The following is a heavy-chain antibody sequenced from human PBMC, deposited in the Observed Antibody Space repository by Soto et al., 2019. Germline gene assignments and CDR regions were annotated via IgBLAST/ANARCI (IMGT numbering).Heavy chain of an antibody. J-gene: IGHJ4*02. D-gene: IGHD4-17*01. CDR1: GFTFSSYY. V-gene: IGHV3-74*01. Sequence: EVQLVESGGGLVQPGGSLRLSCAASGFTFSSYYMHWVRQAPGKGLVWVSRVSNDGSTTIYAESVRGRFTISRDSAKNTLSLQMNSLSADDTAVYYCARGLYGDSVGYDHWGQGTLVTVSS. CDR2: VSNDGSTT. CDR3: ARGLYGDSVGYDH.